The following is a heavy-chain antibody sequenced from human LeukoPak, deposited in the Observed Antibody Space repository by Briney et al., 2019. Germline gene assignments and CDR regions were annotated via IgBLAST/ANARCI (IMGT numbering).Heavy chain of an antibody. CDR2: IYSGGST. V-gene: IGHV3-66*01. D-gene: IGHD6-19*01. CDR3: ARTPLVAGSIGEYYYAMDV. Sequence: GGSLRLSCAATGLTVTTNYMNWVRQAPGKGLEWGSVIYSGGSTYYADSVKGRFTISRDKSKNTVSLQLNSLRVEDTAVYYCARTPLVAGSIGEYYYAMDVWGPGTTVAVSS. J-gene: IGHJ6*02. CDR1: GLTVTTNY.